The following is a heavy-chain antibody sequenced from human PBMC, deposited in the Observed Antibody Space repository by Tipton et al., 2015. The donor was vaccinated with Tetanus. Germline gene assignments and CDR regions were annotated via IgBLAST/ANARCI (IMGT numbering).Heavy chain of an antibody. Sequence: TLSLTCSVSGGSISSRNYYWGWIRQPPGKGLEFIGRVYYSGNTYYNPSLKSRVTISVDTSKNQFSLKLSSVTATDTAVYYCSRSHFGGYSLVEYWGQGTLVTVSS. J-gene: IGHJ4*02. V-gene: IGHV4-39*01. CDR2: VYYSGNT. CDR1: GGSISSRNYY. CDR3: SRSHFGGYSLVEY. D-gene: IGHD3-10*01.